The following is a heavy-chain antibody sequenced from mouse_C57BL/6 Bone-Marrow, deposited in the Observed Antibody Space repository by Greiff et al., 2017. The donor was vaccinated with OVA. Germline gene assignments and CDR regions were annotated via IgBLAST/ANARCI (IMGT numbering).Heavy chain of an antibody. Sequence: QVQLKQSGAELVRPGTSVKMSCKASGYTFTNYWIGWAKQRPGHGLEWIGDIYPGGGYTNYNEKFKGKATLTADKSSSTAYMQFSSLTSEDSASYYCARSGDYGWFAYWGQGTLVTVSA. CDR3: ARSGDYGWFAY. V-gene: IGHV1-63*01. CDR2: IYPGGGYT. D-gene: IGHD2-4*01. CDR1: GYTFTNYW. J-gene: IGHJ3*01.